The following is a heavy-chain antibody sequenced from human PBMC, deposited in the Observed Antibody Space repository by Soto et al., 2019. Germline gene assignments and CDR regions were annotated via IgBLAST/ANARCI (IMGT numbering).Heavy chain of an antibody. CDR3: ARGFIWFLGDEGYFDY. J-gene: IGHJ4*02. CDR2: IKQDGSEK. Sequence: GGSLRLSCAASGFTFSSYWMSWVRQAPGKGLEWVANIKQDGSEKYYVDSVKGRFTISRDNAKNSLYLQMNSLRAEDTAVYYCARGFIWFLGDEGYFDYWGQGTLVTVSS. D-gene: IGHD3-10*01. CDR1: GFTFSSYW. V-gene: IGHV3-7*01.